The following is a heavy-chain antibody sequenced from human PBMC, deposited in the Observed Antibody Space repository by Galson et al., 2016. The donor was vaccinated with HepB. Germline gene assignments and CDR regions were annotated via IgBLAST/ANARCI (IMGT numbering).Heavy chain of an antibody. CDR1: GFTFSSYG. CDR3: ARDLAETTDYYYYYYMDV. J-gene: IGHJ6*03. CDR2: IWYDGSNK. D-gene: IGHD4-17*01. V-gene: IGHV3-33*01. Sequence: SLRLSCAASGFTFSSYGLHWVRQAPGKGLEWVAVIWYDGSNKYYADSVKGRFTISRDNSKYTLYLQLNSLRAEDTAVYYCARDLAETTDYYYYYYMDVWGKGTMVTVS.